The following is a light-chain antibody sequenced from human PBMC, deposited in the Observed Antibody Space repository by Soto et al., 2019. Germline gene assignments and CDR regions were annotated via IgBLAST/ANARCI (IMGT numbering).Light chain of an antibody. V-gene: IGKV3-20*01. CDR2: GAS. CDR1: QSVTSNY. J-gene: IGKJ1*01. Sequence: EIVLTQSPCTLSLSPGQRATLSCRASQSVTSNYLAWYQQIPGQAPRLLIYGASSRATGIPDRFSGSGSGTDFTLTINRLEPEDFAVYFCQQYGTSPWTFGQGTKVEI. CDR3: QQYGTSPWT.